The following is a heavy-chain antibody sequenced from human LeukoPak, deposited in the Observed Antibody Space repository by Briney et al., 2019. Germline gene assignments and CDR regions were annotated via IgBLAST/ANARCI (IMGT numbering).Heavy chain of an antibody. CDR1: GGSISSSSFY. CDR2: ISYSGST. D-gene: IGHD2-15*01. J-gene: IGHJ4*02. V-gene: IGHV4-39*07. CDR3: ARRRWVAAKDY. Sequence: SETLSLTCSVSGGSISSSSFYWGWIRQPPGKGLEWIGSISYSGSTNYNPSLKSRVTISVDTSKNQFSLKLSSVTAADTAVYYCARRRWVAAKDYWGQGTLVTVSS.